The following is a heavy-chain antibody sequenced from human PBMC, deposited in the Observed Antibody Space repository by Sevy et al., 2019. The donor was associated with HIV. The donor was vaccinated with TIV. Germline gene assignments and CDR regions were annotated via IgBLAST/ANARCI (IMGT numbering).Heavy chain of an antibody. CDR1: GGSFSGYY. CDR3: ARMRYSPGYYDFWSGYYNGRSYYYYMDV. V-gene: IGHV4-34*01. CDR2: INHSGST. Sequence: TLSLTCAVYGGSFSGYYWSWIRQPPGKGLEWIGEINHSGSTNYNPSLKSRVTISVDTSKNQFSLKMSSVTAADTAVYYCARMRYSPGYYDFWSGYYNGRSYYYYMDVWGKGTTVTVSS. J-gene: IGHJ6*03. D-gene: IGHD3-3*01.